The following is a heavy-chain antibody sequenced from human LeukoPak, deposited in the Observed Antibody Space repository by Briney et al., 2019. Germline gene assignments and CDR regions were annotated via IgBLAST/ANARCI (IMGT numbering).Heavy chain of an antibody. J-gene: IGHJ4*02. V-gene: IGHV3-9*01. Sequence: GGSLRLSCAASGFTFDDYAMHWVRQAPGKGLEWVSGISWNSGSIGYADSVKGRFTISRDNAKNSLYLQMNSLRAEDTALYYCAKGGYNWNDAIFDYWGQGTPVTVSS. D-gene: IGHD1-1*01. CDR2: ISWNSGSI. CDR1: GFTFDDYA. CDR3: AKGGYNWNDAIFDY.